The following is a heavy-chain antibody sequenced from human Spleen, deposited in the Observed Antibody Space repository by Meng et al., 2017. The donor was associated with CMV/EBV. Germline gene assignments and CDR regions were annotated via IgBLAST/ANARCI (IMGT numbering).Heavy chain of an antibody. CDR2: FDPEDGET. J-gene: IGHJ5*02. D-gene: IGHD3-22*01. Sequence: TLTELSRHWVRQAPGKGLEWMGGFDPEDGETIYAQKFQGRVTMTEDTSTDTAYMELSSLRSEDTAVYYCARDNYYDSSGPGDWFDPWGQGTLVTVSS. CDR3: ARDNYYDSSGPGDWFDP. V-gene: IGHV1-24*01. CDR1: TLTELS.